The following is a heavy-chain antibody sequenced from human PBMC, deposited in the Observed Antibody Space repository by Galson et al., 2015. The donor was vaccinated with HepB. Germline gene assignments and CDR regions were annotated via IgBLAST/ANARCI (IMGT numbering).Heavy chain of an antibody. Sequence: VSCKASGYTFTSYIISWVRQAPGQGLEWLGRISGYNGHTNYAQNLQNKVTMTTDTSTSTAYLELRRLKSDDTAIYYCARGGTGSDYWGQGTLVTVSS. CDR1: GYTFTSYI. D-gene: IGHD6-19*01. J-gene: IGHJ4*02. CDR3: ARGGTGSDY. V-gene: IGHV1-18*04. CDR2: ISGYNGHT.